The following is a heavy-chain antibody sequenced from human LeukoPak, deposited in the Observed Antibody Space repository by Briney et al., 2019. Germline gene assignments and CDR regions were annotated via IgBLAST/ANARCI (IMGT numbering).Heavy chain of an antibody. CDR2: ISWNSGSI. D-gene: IGHD1-26*01. Sequence: GGSLRLSCAASGLTFDDYAVQWVRHAPGEGMEWVSGISWNSGSIGYADSVKGRFTIPRDNAKSSLYLQMNSLRPEDTALYYCAKDVRWELLPYYFDCWLRGTLVSVPS. V-gene: IGHV3-9*01. J-gene: IGHJ4*02. CDR3: AKDVRWELLPYYFDC. CDR1: GLTFDDYA.